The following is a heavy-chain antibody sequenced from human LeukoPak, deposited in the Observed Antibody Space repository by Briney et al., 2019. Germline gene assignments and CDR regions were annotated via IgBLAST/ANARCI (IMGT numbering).Heavy chain of an antibody. CDR2: INHSGST. J-gene: IGHJ4*02. CDR3: ARGYYDILTGYYDLARFDY. D-gene: IGHD3-9*01. Sequence: PSETLSLTCAVYGGSFSGYYWSWIRQPPGKGLEWIGEINHSGSTNYNLSLKSRVTISVDTSKNQFSLKLSSVTAADTAVYYCARGYYDILTGYYDLARFDYWGQGTLVTVSS. V-gene: IGHV4-34*01. CDR1: GGSFSGYY.